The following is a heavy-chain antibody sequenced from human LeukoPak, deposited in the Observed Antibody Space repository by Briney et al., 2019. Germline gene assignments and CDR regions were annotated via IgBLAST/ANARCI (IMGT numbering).Heavy chain of an antibody. D-gene: IGHD5-18*01. CDR1: GFTFDDYA. Sequence: PGRSLRLSFAASGFTFDDYAMHWVRQAPGKGLEWVSGISWSSGSIGYADSVKGRFTISRDNAKNSLYLQMNSLRAEDMALYYCAKSPYTARYTYYFDYWGQGTLATVSS. V-gene: IGHV3-9*03. CDR2: ISWSSGSI. J-gene: IGHJ4*02. CDR3: AKSPYTARYTYYFDY.